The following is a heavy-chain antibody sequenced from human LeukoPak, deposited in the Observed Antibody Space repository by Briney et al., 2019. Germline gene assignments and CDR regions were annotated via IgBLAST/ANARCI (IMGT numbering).Heavy chain of an antibody. D-gene: IGHD1-26*01. J-gene: IGHJ4*02. Sequence: SETLSLTCAVYGGSFSGYYWSWIRQPPGKGLEWIGEINHSGSTNYNPSLKSRVTISVDTSKNQFSLKLGSVTAADTAVYYCARSGSYSDYWGQGTLVTVSS. CDR2: INHSGST. CDR1: GGSFSGYY. V-gene: IGHV4-34*01. CDR3: ARSGSYSDY.